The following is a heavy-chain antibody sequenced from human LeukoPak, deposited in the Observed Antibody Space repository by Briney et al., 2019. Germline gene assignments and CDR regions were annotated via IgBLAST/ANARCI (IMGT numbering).Heavy chain of an antibody. Sequence: SETLSLTCTVSGGSLSSYYWTWIRQPAGEGLEWIGRISTSGSTSYNPSLMSRVTMSVDTSKNQFSLKLSSVTAADTAVYYCARDTNFYGMAVWGQGTTVTVPS. V-gene: IGHV4-4*07. D-gene: IGHD3-3*01. CDR1: GGSLSSYY. CDR2: ISTSGST. J-gene: IGHJ6*02. CDR3: ARDTNFYGMAV.